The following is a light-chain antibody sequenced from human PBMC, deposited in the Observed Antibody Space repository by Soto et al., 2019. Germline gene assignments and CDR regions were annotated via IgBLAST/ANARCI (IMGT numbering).Light chain of an antibody. CDR2: KVS. CDR3: MQGTHRAYT. Sequence: DVVMTQSPLSLHVTLGQPASISCRSSQSLVHSDGNTYLNWFQQRPGQSPRHLIYKVSTWDSGVPDRFSDSGSGTDYTLKISRVEADDVGVYYYFMQGTHRAYTCGQRTKLEIK. CDR1: QSLVHSDGNTY. J-gene: IGKJ2*01. V-gene: IGKV2-30*02.